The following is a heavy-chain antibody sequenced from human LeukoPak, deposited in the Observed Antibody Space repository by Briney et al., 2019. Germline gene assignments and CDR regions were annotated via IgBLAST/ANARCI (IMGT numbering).Heavy chain of an antibody. V-gene: IGHV1-69*04. D-gene: IGHD7-27*01. J-gene: IGHJ4*02. CDR1: GYTFTSYY. Sequence: ASVKVSCKASGYTFTSYYMHWVRQAPGQGLEWMGRIIPILGIANYAQKFQGRVTITADKSTSTAYMELSSLRSEDTAVYYCARVTGDRYFDYWGQGTLVTVSS. CDR3: ARVTGDRYFDY. CDR2: IIPILGIA.